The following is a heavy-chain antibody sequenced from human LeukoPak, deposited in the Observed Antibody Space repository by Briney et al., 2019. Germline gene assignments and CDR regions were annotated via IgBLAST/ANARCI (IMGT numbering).Heavy chain of an antibody. CDR1: GGSISSSSYY. J-gene: IGHJ4*02. CDR3: ARQSILDTAMVGY. CDR2: IYYSGST. V-gene: IGHV4-39*01. D-gene: IGHD5-18*01. Sequence: PSETLSLTCTVSGGSISSSSYYWGWIRQPPGKGPEWIGSIYYSGSTYYNPSLKSRVTISVDTSKNQFSLKLSSVTAADAAVYYCARQSILDTAMVGYWGQGTLVTVSS.